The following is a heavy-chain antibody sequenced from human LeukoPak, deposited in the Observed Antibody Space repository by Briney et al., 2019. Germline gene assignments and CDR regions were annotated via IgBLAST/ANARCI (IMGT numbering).Heavy chain of an antibody. D-gene: IGHD6-19*01. CDR3: VREQTYSSGWVGGPYFDY. CDR2: IYSGGST. Sequence: PGGSLRLSCAASGFTVSSNYMSWVRQAPGKGLEWVSVIYSGGSTYYADSVKGRFTISRDNSKNTLYLQMNSLRAEDTAVYYCVREQTYSSGWVGGPYFDYWGQGTLVTVSS. CDR1: GFTVSSNY. J-gene: IGHJ4*02. V-gene: IGHV3-53*01.